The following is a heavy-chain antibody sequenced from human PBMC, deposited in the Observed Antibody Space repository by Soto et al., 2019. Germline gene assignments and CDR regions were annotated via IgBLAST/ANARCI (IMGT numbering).Heavy chain of an antibody. CDR3: AREYSTALDYYYYYGMDL. V-gene: IGHV1-8*01. J-gene: IGHJ6*02. CDR1: GYTFTSYD. Sequence: ASVKVSCKASGYTFTSYDINWVRQATGQGLEWMGRMNPNSGNTGYAQKFQGRVTMTRNTSISTAYMELSSLRSEDTAVYYCAREYSTALDYYYYYGMDLWGQGTTVSVSS. D-gene: IGHD6-6*01. CDR2: MNPNSGNT.